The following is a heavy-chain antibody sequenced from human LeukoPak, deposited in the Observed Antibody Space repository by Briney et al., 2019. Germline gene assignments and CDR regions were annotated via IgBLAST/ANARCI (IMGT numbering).Heavy chain of an antibody. J-gene: IGHJ3*02. CDR1: GYTFTSYD. CDR2: MNPNSGNT. D-gene: IGHD2-15*01. V-gene: IGHV1-8*01. CDR3: ARPIGYCSGGSCYRWDDAFDI. Sequence: ASVKVSCKASGYTFTSYDINWVRQATGQGLEWMGWMNPNSGNTGYAQKFQGRVTMTRNTSISTSYMELSSLRSEDTAVYYCARPIGYCSGGSCYRWDDAFDIWGQGTMVTVSS.